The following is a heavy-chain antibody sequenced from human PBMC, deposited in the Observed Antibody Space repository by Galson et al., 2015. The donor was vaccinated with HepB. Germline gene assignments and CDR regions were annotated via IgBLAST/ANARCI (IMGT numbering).Heavy chain of an antibody. D-gene: IGHD2-2*01. Sequence: SVKVSCKASGYTFTGYYMHWVRQAPGQGLEWMGWINPNSGGTNYAQKFQGRVTMTRDTSISTAYMELSRLRSDDTAVYYCARGRYCSSTSCLVAEYFQHWGQGTLVTVSS. CDR3: ARGRYCSSTSCLVAEYFQH. V-gene: IGHV1-2*02. J-gene: IGHJ1*01. CDR2: INPNSGGT. CDR1: GYTFTGYY.